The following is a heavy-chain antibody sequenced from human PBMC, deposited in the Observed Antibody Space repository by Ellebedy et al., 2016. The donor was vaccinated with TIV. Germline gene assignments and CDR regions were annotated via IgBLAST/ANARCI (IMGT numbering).Heavy chain of an antibody. CDR3: ARLSDRGEH. V-gene: IGHV1-46*01. CDR2: INPSGGST. D-gene: IGHD1-14*01. J-gene: IGHJ1*01. CDR1: GYTSTGYF. Sequence: AASVKVSCKASGYTSTGYFLQWVRQAPGQGLEWMGIINPSGGSTRYTQKFQGRVTLTGDKSTSTVYMELTSLKSEDTAVYYCARLSDRGEHWGQGTLVTVSS.